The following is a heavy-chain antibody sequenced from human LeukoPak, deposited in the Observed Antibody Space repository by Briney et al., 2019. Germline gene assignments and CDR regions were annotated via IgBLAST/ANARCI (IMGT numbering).Heavy chain of an antibody. CDR2: ITGSGGRT. D-gene: IGHD2-21*02. Sequence: GGSLRLSCAPSGFTFSSYAMSWVRQAPGEGLEWVSTITGSGGRTYYADSVKGRFTISRDNSKNTLYLQMNSLRAEGTAVYYCAKGRLVVTALDYWGQGTLVTVSS. V-gene: IGHV3-23*01. CDR1: GFTFSSYA. CDR3: AKGRLVVTALDY. J-gene: IGHJ4*02.